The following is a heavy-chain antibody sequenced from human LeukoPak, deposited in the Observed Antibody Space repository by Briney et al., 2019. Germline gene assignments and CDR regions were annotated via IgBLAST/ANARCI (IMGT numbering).Heavy chain of an antibody. CDR3: ARQTMEDDYGDYYGYYYYGMDV. Sequence: SETLSLTCTVSGGSISSSSYYWGWIRQPPGKGLEWIGSIYYSGSTYYNPSLKSRVTISVDTSKNQFSLKLSSVTAADTAVYYCARQTMEDDYGDYYGYYYYGMDVWGQGTTVTVSS. V-gene: IGHV4-39*01. D-gene: IGHD4-17*01. CDR2: IYYSGST. CDR1: GGSISSSSYY. J-gene: IGHJ6*02.